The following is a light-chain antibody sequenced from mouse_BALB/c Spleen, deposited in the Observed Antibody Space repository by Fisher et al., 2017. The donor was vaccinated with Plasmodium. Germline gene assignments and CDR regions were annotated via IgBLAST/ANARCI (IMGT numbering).Light chain of an antibody. CDR1: QSISNN. Sequence: DIVITQTPATLSVTPGDSVSLSCRASQSISNNLHWYQQKSHESPRVLIKYSSQSFSGIPSRFSGSGSGTDFTLKISRVEAEDLGVYYCWQGTHVPFTFGSGTNLEIK. V-gene: IGKV5-43*01. CDR3: WQGTHVPFT. J-gene: IGKJ4*01. CDR2: YSS.